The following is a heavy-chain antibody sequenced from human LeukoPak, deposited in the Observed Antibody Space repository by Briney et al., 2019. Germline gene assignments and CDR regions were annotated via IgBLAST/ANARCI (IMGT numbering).Heavy chain of an antibody. Sequence: GGSLRLSCAASGFIFRDYHIHWVRQAPGRGLEWVSSISSSAGYMYYADSVKGRFTISRDNAKNSLYLQMNTLRAEDTAVYYCARGPWDYYDSSNYRTFDYWGQGTLVTVSS. CDR2: ISSSAGYM. V-gene: IGHV3-21*01. D-gene: IGHD3-22*01. CDR1: GFIFRDYH. CDR3: ARGPWDYYDSSNYRTFDY. J-gene: IGHJ4*02.